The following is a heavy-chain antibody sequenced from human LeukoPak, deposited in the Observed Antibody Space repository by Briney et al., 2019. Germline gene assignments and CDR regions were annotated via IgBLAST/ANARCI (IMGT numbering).Heavy chain of an antibody. CDR3: AKWAFYHTLDV. Sequence: GGSLRLSCAASGFTIGPYAMYWVRQGPGRGLEWVSVINADGSGTFYADSVRGRFTTSRDNSKHSPYLQMNILTREDTALYYCAKWAFYHTLDVWGQGTTAIVSS. D-gene: IGHD2/OR15-2a*01. CDR1: GFTIGPYA. J-gene: IGHJ6*02. V-gene: IGHV3-43*02. CDR2: INADGSGT.